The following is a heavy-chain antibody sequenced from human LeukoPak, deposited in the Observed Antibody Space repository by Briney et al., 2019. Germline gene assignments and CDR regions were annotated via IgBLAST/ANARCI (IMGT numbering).Heavy chain of an antibody. D-gene: IGHD3-22*01. V-gene: IGHV3-66*01. CDR2: IYTAGNT. J-gene: IGHJ4*02. CDR3: ARGQIDLLRNYFDS. CDR1: GFIVSHKY. Sequence: GGSLRLSCAASGFIVSHKYMAWVRQAAGKGLEWLSIIYTAGNTVSAESVKGRFIISRDNSRNTVHLQMNSLRDDDTAVYYCARGQIDLLRNYFDSWGPGTLVAVSS.